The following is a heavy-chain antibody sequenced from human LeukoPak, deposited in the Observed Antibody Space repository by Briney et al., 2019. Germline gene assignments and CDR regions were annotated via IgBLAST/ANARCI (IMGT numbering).Heavy chain of an antibody. Sequence: PSETLSLTCGVNGGSFSGYYWSWLRQPPGKGLEWIGEINHSGSTNYNPSLKSRVAISVDTSKNQLSLKVTSVTAADTAVYYCARQYDSGWYKGYFQYWGQGTLVTVSS. J-gene: IGHJ1*01. CDR2: INHSGST. D-gene: IGHD6-19*01. CDR1: GGSFSGYY. CDR3: ARQYDSGWYKGYFQY. V-gene: IGHV4-34*01.